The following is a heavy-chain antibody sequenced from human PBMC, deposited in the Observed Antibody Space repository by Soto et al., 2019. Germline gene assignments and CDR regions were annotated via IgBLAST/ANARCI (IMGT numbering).Heavy chain of an antibody. V-gene: IGHV1-3*01. J-gene: IGHJ3*01. Sequence: ASVKVSCKASGYTFTSYAMLWVRQAPGQRLEWMGWINAGNGNTKYSQKFQGRVTITRDTSASTAYMELSSLRSEDTAVYYCGKNVWYYFVDFWGQGTMVTVSS. CDR1: GYTFTSYA. D-gene: IGHD3-16*01. CDR3: GKNVWYYFVDF. CDR2: INAGNGNT.